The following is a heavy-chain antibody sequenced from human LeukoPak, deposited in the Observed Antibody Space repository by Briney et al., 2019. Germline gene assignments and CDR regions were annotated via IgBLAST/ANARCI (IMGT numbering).Heavy chain of an antibody. CDR1: GGSFSGYY. V-gene: IGHV4-34*01. CDR3: ARVPKYFDL. CDR2: INHSRST. Sequence: SETLSLTCAVYGGSFSGYYWTWIRQPPGKGLEWIGQINHSRSTHYNPSLKSRVTISVDTSKNQFSLKLSSVTAADTAVYYCARVPKYFDLWGRGTLVTVSS. J-gene: IGHJ2*01.